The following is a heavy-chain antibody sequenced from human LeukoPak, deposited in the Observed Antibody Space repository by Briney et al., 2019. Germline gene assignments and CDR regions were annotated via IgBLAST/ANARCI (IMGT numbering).Heavy chain of an antibody. V-gene: IGHV3-7*01. Sequence: GGSLRLSSAASGFTFSSYWMSWVRQAPGKGLEWVANIKQDGSEKYYVDSVKGRFTISRDNAKNSLYLQMNSLRAEDTAVYYCARSREEYSSGWYGYWGQGTLVTVSS. CDR1: GFTFSSYW. CDR2: IKQDGSEK. CDR3: ARSREEYSSGWYGY. J-gene: IGHJ4*02. D-gene: IGHD6-19*01.